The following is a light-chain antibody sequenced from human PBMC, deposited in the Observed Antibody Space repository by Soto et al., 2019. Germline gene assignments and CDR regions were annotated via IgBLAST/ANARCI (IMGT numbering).Light chain of an antibody. CDR3: PSFTSSFTNI. J-gene: IGLJ1*01. V-gene: IGLV2-14*01. CDR1: SSDVGGYNY. Sequence: QSALTQPASVSGSPGQSITISCTGTSSDVGGYNYVSWYQHHPGKAPKLMIYEVTNRPSGVSIRFSGSKSGTTASLTISGLQAEDEADYYCPSFTSSFTNIFGTGTKVTVL. CDR2: EVT.